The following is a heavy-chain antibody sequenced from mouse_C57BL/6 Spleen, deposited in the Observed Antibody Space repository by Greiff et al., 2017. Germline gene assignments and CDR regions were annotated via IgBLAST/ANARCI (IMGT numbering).Heavy chain of an antibody. J-gene: IGHJ2*01. Sequence: VQLQQPGAELVKPGASVKLSCKASGYTFTSYWMHWVKQRPGQGLEWIGMIHPNSGSTNYNEKFKSKGTLTVDKSSSTAYMQHSSATSEDSAVYYCARGSITSVADYWGQGTTLTVSS. CDR2: IHPNSGST. CDR1: GYTFTSYW. CDR3: ARGSITSVADY. V-gene: IGHV1-64*01. D-gene: IGHD1-1*01.